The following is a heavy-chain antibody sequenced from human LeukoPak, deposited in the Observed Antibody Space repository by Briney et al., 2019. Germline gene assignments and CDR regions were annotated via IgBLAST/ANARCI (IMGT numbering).Heavy chain of an antibody. CDR1: GGSISSYY. CDR3: ARGSVVVVAATRANYYYYYMDV. J-gene: IGHJ6*03. V-gene: IGHV4-4*07. Sequence: SETLSLTCTVSGGSISSYYWSWIRQPAGKGLEWIGRIYTSGSTNYNPSLKSRVTMSVDTSKNQFSLKLSSVTAADTAVYYCARGSVVVVAATRANYYYYYMDVWGKGTTITVSS. CDR2: IYTSGST. D-gene: IGHD2-15*01.